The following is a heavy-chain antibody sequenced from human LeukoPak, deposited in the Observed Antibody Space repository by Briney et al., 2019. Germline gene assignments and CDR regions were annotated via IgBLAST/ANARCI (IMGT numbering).Heavy chain of an antibody. CDR1: GASVSSGSYY. CDR2: IFYSGST. Sequence: SETLSLTCTVSGASVSSGSYYWTWIRQPPGKGLEWKGYIFYSGSTNYNPSLESRVTISFDTSKNQFSLKLTSVTAADTAVYYCARDPGVTTGTYYFDSWGQGSLVTVSS. CDR3: ARDPGVTTGTYYFDS. J-gene: IGHJ4*02. V-gene: IGHV4-61*01. D-gene: IGHD1-1*01.